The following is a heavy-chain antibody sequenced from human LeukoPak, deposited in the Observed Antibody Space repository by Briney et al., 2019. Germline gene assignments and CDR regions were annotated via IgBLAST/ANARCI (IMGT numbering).Heavy chain of an antibody. CDR3: AKGTRSPPIYPDY. CDR2: ISGSGGST. J-gene: IGHJ4*02. V-gene: IGHV3-23*01. CDR1: GFTFSSYA. D-gene: IGHD3-3*02. Sequence: GRSLRLSCEASGFTFSSYAMSWVRQAPGKGLEWVSAISGSGGSTYYADSVKGRFTISRDNSKNTLYLQMNSLRAEDTAVYYCAKGTRSPPIYPDYWGQGTLVTVSS.